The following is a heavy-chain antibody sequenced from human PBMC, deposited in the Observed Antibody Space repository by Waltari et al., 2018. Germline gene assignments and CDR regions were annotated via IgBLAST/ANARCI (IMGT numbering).Heavy chain of an antibody. Sequence: EVQLVESGGGLIQPGGSLRLSCAASGFTVSSNYMSWVRQAPGKGLEWVSIIYSGDSTYYADSVKGRFTISRDNSKNTLYLQMNSLRAEDTAVYYCARRGEQLVWNHWGQGTLVTVSS. CDR2: IYSGDST. J-gene: IGHJ5*02. CDR3: ARRGEQLVWNH. CDR1: GFTVSSNY. V-gene: IGHV3-53*01. D-gene: IGHD6-13*01.